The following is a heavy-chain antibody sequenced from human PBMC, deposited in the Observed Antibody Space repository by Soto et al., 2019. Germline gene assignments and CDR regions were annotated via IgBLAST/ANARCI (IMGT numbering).Heavy chain of an antibody. CDR1: RDSFSGHF. D-gene: IGHD3-9*01. Sequence: SETLSLTRAVDRDSFSGHFGGWFRQPPGKTLEWIGEVDHTESTNYNPSLKGRVIMFVDTSKSQISLNLSSVTAADTAMYYCARGRKHYDVLTGYRSTLNWFDPWGQGTQVTVSS. CDR2: VDHTEST. J-gene: IGHJ5*02. V-gene: IGHV4-34*01. CDR3: ARGRKHYDVLTGYRSTLNWFDP.